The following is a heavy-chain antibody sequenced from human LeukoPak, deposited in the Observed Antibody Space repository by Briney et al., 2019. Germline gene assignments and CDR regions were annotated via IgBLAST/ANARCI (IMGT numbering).Heavy chain of an antibody. J-gene: IGHJ4*02. D-gene: IGHD2-2*01. CDR3: AKGAIGFDS. V-gene: IGHV3-23*01. Sequence: GGSLRLSCAASGFTFSSYAMTWVRQAPGKGLEWVSDIRGSGDTTNYADSVKGRFTISRDNSKNTLYLQMNSLRAEDTALYYCAKGAIGFDSWGQGTLVTVSS. CDR1: GFTFSSYA. CDR2: IRGSGDTT.